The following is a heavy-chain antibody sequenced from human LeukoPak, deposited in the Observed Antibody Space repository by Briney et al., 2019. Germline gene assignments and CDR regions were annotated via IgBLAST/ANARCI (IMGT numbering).Heavy chain of an antibody. Sequence: GGSLRLACAASGFTFSSSAMSWVRQAPGKGLEWVSGVSGSGGNTYYAGSVKGRFTISRDNSKNTLYLQMNSLRAEDTAVYYCAKAGSIRFDYWGQGTLVTVSS. CDR3: AKAGSIRFDY. CDR2: VSGSGGNT. J-gene: IGHJ4*02. V-gene: IGHV3-23*01. D-gene: IGHD1-26*01. CDR1: GFTFSSSA.